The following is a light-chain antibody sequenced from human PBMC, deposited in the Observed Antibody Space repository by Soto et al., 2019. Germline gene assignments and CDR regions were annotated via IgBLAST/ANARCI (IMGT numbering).Light chain of an antibody. CDR3: SSYTSSTTLSVV. V-gene: IGLV2-14*01. CDR1: SSDVGGYNY. CDR2: GVT. Sequence: QSALTQPASVSGSPGQSITISCTGTSSDVGGYNYVSWCQQHPGKAPKLMIYGVTNRPSGVSNRFSGSKSGNTASLTLSGLQAEDEADYYCSSYTSSTTLSVVFGGGTQLTVL. J-gene: IGLJ2*01.